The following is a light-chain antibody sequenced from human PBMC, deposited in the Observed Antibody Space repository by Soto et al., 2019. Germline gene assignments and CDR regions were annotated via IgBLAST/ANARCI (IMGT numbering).Light chain of an antibody. V-gene: IGLV2-8*01. J-gene: IGLJ3*02. CDR1: SSDVGAYNY. Sequence: QSALTQPPSASGSPGQSVTISCTGTSSDVGAYNYVSWYQQHPGKAPKLMIYDVSKRPSGVPDRFSGSKSGNTASLTVSGLQAEDAADFYCISYAGSSIWVFGGGTQLTVL. CDR2: DVS. CDR3: ISYAGSSIWV.